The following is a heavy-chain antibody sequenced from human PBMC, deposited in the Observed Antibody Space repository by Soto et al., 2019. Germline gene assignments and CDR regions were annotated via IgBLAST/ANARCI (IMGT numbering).Heavy chain of an antibody. Sequence: QVQLVQSGAEVKKPGASVKVSCRASGYTFTNYYMHWVRQAPGQGLEWMGIIHPIGGSTSYATKFKGRVTLTRDTPTSTVYMALTSLRSADTAVYYCVRAWLLLTDRPDQYYGLDVWGQGTTVIVSS. J-gene: IGHJ6*02. D-gene: IGHD3-9*01. CDR1: GYTFTNYY. V-gene: IGHV1-46*01. CDR3: VRAWLLLTDRPDQYYGLDV. CDR2: IHPIGGST.